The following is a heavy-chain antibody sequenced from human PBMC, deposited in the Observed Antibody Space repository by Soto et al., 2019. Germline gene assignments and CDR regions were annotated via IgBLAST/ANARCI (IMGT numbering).Heavy chain of an antibody. D-gene: IGHD3-3*01. J-gene: IGHJ6*02. CDR1: GFTFSSYG. CDR3: AKEFLDPRDYYYGMDV. Sequence: QVQLVESGGGVVQPGRSLRLSSAASGFTFSSYGMHWVRQAPGKGLEWMAVISYDGSNKYYADSVKGRFTISRDNSKNTLYLQMNSLRAEDTAVYYCAKEFLDPRDYYYGMDVWGQGTTVTVSS. CDR2: ISYDGSNK. V-gene: IGHV3-30*18.